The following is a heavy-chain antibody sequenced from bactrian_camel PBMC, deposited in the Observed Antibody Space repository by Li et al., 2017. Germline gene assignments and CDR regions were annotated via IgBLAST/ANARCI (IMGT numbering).Heavy chain of an antibody. D-gene: IGHD2*01. CDR2: IDRTGETT. J-gene: IGHJ4*01. V-gene: IGHV3-2*01. CDR1: GFTFSSYD. Sequence: HVQLVESGGGLVQPGGSLTLSCAASGFTFSSYDMGWVRQAPGKGLEWVSGIDRTGETTDLADSVKGRFAIPRDNAKNTLYLQMNSLKPEDTAMYFCAAGWGGSRDSFCNYRYCGQGTQVTVS. CDR3: AAGWGGSRDSFCNYRY.